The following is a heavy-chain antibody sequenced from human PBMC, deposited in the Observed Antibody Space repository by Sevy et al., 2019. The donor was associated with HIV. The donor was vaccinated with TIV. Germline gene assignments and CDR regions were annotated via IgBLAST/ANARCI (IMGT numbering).Heavy chain of an antibody. J-gene: IGHJ4*02. Sequence: GGSLRLSCAASGFTFSSYAMSWVRQAPGKGLEWVSAIGGSGGSTYYADSVKGRFTISRDNSKNTLYLQMNSLRAEDTAVYYCAKARCSGGSCYGPSFDYWGQGTLVTVSS. CDR3: AKARCSGGSCYGPSFDY. D-gene: IGHD2-15*01. CDR2: IGGSGGST. CDR1: GFTFSSYA. V-gene: IGHV3-23*01.